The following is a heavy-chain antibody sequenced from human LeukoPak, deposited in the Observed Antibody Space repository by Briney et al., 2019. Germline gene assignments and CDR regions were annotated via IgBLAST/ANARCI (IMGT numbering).Heavy chain of an antibody. Sequence: PSQTLSLTCTVSGGSISSGDYYWSWIRQSPGKGLEWIGYIYYSGSTYYNPSLKSRVTISVDTSKNQFSLKLSSVTAADTAVYYCASGGSPEAFDYWGQGTLVTVSS. CDR2: IYYSGST. J-gene: IGHJ4*02. CDR3: ASGGSPEAFDY. D-gene: IGHD1-26*01. V-gene: IGHV4-30-4*01. CDR1: GGSISSGDYY.